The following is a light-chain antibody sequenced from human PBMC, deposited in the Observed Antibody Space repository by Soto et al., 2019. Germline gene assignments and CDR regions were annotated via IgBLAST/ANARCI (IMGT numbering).Light chain of an antibody. Sequence: DIQMTQSPSSLSASVGYRVTITCRASQSVNTYLHWYQQKAGQAPKLLIYAASNLQSGVPSRFSGRGSGTDFTLTVESLQPDDFATYYCHQSFSSPRTFGQGTKVDIK. J-gene: IGKJ1*01. V-gene: IGKV1-39*01. CDR2: AAS. CDR1: QSVNTY. CDR3: HQSFSSPRT.